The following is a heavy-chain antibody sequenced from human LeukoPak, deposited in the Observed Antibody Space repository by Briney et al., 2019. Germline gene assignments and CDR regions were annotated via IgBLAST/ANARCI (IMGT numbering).Heavy chain of an antibody. V-gene: IGHV4-59*01. J-gene: IGHJ4*02. CDR2: IYYSGST. D-gene: IGHD3-3*01. Sequence: SETLSLTCTVSGGSTSSYYWSWIRQPPGKGLEWIGYIYYSGSTNYNPSLKSRVTISVDTSKNQFSLKLSSVTAADTAVYYCARVSRSWSGYYPYYFDYWGQGTLVTVSS. CDR3: ARVSRSWSGYYPYYFDY. CDR1: GGSTSSYY.